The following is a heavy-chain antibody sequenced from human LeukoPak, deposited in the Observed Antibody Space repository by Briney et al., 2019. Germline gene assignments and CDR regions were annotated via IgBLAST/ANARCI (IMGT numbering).Heavy chain of an antibody. V-gene: IGHV1-69*13. J-gene: IGHJ4*02. CDR1: GGTFSSYA. CDR3: ARIARRFWSGPYYLDY. CDR2: IIPIFGTA. Sequence: ASVKVSCKASGGTFSSYAISWVRQAPGQGLEWMGGIIPIFGTANYAQKFQGRVTITADESTSTAYMELSSLRSEDTAVYYCARIARRFWSGPYYLDYWGQGTLVAVSS. D-gene: IGHD3-3*01.